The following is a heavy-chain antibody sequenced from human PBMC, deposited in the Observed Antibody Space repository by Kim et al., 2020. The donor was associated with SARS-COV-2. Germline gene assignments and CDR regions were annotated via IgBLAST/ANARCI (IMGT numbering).Heavy chain of an antibody. Sequence: SLRLSCAASGFTFCDFAMHWVRQGPGKGLGWVSGLSWNSGVIGYADSVKGRFTISRHNAENSLYLQMNRLRAEDTAFYYCAKDLVSSSFRAFHIWGQGTMVTVSS. J-gene: IGHJ3*02. CDR3: AKDLVSSSFRAFHI. V-gene: IGHV3-9*01. CDR1: GFTFCDFA. D-gene: IGHD6-6*01. CDR2: LSWNSGVI.